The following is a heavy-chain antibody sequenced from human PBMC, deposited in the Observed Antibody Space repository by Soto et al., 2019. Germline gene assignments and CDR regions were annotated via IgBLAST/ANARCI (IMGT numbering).Heavy chain of an antibody. CDR3: AKDRDGDGEMATLPAY. CDR1: GFTFSSYA. Sequence: EVQLLESGGGLVQPGGSLRLSCAASGFTFSSYAMSWVRQAPGKGLEWVSAISGSGGSTYYADSVKGRFTISRDNSKNTLYLQMNSLRAEDTAVYYCAKDRDGDGEMATLPAYWGQGTLVTVSS. D-gene: IGHD5-12*01. CDR2: ISGSGGST. J-gene: IGHJ4*02. V-gene: IGHV3-23*01.